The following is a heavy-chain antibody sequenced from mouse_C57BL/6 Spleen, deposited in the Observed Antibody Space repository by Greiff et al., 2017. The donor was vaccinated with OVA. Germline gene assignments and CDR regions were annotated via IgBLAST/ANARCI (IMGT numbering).Heavy chain of an antibody. CDR1: GFTFTDYY. Sequence: EVHLVESGGGLVQPGGSLSLSCAASGFTFTDYYMSWVRQPPGKALEWLGFIRNKANGYTTEYSASVKGRFTISRDNSQRILYLQMNALRAEDSATYYCARSLYYDYGYWYFDVWGTGTTVTVSS. CDR2: IRNKANGYTT. J-gene: IGHJ1*03. V-gene: IGHV7-3*01. CDR3: ARSLYYDYGYWYFDV. D-gene: IGHD2-4*01.